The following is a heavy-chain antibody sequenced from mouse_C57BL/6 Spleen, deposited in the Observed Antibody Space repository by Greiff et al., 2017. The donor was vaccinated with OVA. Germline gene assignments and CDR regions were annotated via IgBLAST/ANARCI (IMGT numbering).Heavy chain of an antibody. D-gene: IGHD3-2*02. CDR2: IDPSDSET. CDR1: GYTFTSYW. CDR3: ARDSSGALFAY. Sequence: QVQLQQSGAELVRPGSSVKLSCKASGYTFTSYWMHWVKQRPIQGLEWIGNIDPSDSETHYNQKFKDKATLTVDKSSSTAYMQLSSLTSEDSAVYYCARDSSGALFAYWGQGTLVTVSA. J-gene: IGHJ3*01. V-gene: IGHV1-52*01.